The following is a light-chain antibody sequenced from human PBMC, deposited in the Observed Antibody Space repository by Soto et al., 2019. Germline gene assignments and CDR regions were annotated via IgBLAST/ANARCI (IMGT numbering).Light chain of an antibody. CDR2: GNI. CDR3: QSYDSSLSGSV. CDR1: SSNIGAGFD. J-gene: IGLJ2*01. V-gene: IGLV1-40*01. Sequence: QSVLTQPPSVSGAPGQRVTISCTGSSSNIGAGFDVHWYQQLPGTAPKLLIYGNINRPSGVPDRFSGSKSDTSASLAIIGLQAEDEADYYCQSYDSSLSGSVFGGGTKLTVL.